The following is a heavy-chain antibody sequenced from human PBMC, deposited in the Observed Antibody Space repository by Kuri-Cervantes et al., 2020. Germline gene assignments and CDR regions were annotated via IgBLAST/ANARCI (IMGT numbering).Heavy chain of an antibody. CDR3: AKGPYSGSWLSDPYFDY. Sequence: ASVHVSCKASGYTLTGYYMHWVRQAPGQGLEWVGIFNPSPCGGYTDYAQKFQGRVTITADKSTTTAYMELSSLRSEDTAVYYCAKGPYSGSWLSDPYFDYWGQGTQVTVSS. J-gene: IGHJ4*02. CDR2: FNPSPCGGYT. D-gene: IGHD1-26*01. CDR1: GYTLTGYY. V-gene: IGHV1-46*01.